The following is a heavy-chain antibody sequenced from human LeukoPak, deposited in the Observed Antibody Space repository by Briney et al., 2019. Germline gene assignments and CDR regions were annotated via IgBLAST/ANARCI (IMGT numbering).Heavy chain of an antibody. CDR1: GYTFTSYD. D-gene: IGHD2-2*01. CDR2: MNPNSGNT. Sequence: GASVKVSCKASGYTFTSYDINWVRRATGQGLEWMGWMNPNSGNTGYAQKFQGRVTMTRNTSISTAYMELSSLRSEDTAVYYCARGGYCSSTSCSFHNWFDPWGQGTLVTVSS. J-gene: IGHJ5*02. CDR3: ARGGYCSSTSCSFHNWFDP. V-gene: IGHV1-8*01.